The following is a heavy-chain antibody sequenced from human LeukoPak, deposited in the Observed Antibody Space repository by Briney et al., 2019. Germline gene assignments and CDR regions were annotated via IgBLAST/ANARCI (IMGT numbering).Heavy chain of an antibody. CDR3: ARGGIYGDYDY. CDR1: GFTFINYW. Sequence: PGGSLRLSCAASGFTFINYWMHWVRQAPGKGLVWVSRVNSDGSTTRYADSVKGRFTISRDNAKSTLYLQMNSLRAEDTALYYCARGGIYGDYDYWGQGTLVTVSS. V-gene: IGHV3-74*01. J-gene: IGHJ4*02. CDR2: VNSDGSTT. D-gene: IGHD4-17*01.